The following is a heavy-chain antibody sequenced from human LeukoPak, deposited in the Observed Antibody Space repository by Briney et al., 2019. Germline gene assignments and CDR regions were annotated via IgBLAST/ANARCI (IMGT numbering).Heavy chain of an antibody. CDR1: GYTSTGYF. D-gene: IGHD2-2*01. CDR2: INPNSGGT. J-gene: IGHJ4*02. V-gene: IGHV1-2*02. Sequence: AAVKVPCKASGYTSTGYFMHWVRQAPGQGLEWMGWINPNSGGTNYAQKFQGRVTMTRDTSISTAYMELSRLRSDDTAVYYCASSIVYCSSTSCYFNWGQGTLVSVSS. CDR3: ASSIVYCSSTSCYFN.